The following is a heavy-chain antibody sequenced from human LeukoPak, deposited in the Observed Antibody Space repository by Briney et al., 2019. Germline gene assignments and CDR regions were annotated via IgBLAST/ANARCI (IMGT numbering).Heavy chain of an antibody. Sequence: GGSLRLSCAASGFTFSSYSMNWVRQAPGKGLEWVSSISGSSSYIYYADSVKGRFTISRDNAKNSLYLQMNSLRAEDTAVYYCAAHEKGYCSSTSCTNYYYGMDVWGKGTTVTVSS. CDR1: GFTFSSYS. D-gene: IGHD2-2*01. CDR3: AAHEKGYCSSTSCTNYYYGMDV. CDR2: ISGSSSYI. J-gene: IGHJ6*04. V-gene: IGHV3-21*01.